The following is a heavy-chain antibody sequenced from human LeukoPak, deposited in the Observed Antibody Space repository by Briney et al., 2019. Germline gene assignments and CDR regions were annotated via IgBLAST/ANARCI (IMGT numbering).Heavy chain of an antibody. Sequence: PSETLSLTCTVSGGSISGDHWNWIRQPPGKGLEWIGNIYYSGNTNYNPSLKSRVTISVDTSKNQFSLKLSSVTAADTAVYYCAKARYYDSSGPYDAFDIWGQGTMVTVSS. D-gene: IGHD3-22*01. CDR1: GGSISGDH. V-gene: IGHV4-59*08. CDR3: AKARYYDSSGPYDAFDI. CDR2: IYYSGNT. J-gene: IGHJ3*02.